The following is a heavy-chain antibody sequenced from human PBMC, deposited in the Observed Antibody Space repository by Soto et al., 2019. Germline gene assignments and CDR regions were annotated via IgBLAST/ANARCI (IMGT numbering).Heavy chain of an antibody. CDR1: GFTFSSYA. D-gene: IGHD5-12*01. CDR2: ISYDGSNK. CDR3: AREMSGYDSVYYYGMDV. V-gene: IGHV3-30-3*01. J-gene: IGHJ6*02. Sequence: QVQLVESGGGVVQPGRSLRLSCAASGFTFSSYAMHWVRQAPGKGLEWVAVISYDGSNKYYADSVKGRFTISRDNSKNTLYLQMNSLRAEDTAVYYCAREMSGYDSVYYYGMDVWGQGTTVTVSS.